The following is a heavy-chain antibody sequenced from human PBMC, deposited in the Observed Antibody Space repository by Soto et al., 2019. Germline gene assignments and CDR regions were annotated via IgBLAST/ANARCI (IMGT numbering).Heavy chain of an antibody. D-gene: IGHD3-10*02. CDR2: IHYSGNT. CDR1: GGSITSDSYY. V-gene: IGHV4-39*01. J-gene: IGHJ4*02. CDR3: VCSLGPRTGIDY. Sequence: QLYLQQSGPGLVKPSETLSLTCSVSGGSITSDSYYWGWVRQPPGMGLEWIGNIHYSGNTNSDPSMKSLPSTSVDTAKSQFSLSLSSVTAADTAVYYCVCSLGPRTGIDYWGQGILVTVSS.